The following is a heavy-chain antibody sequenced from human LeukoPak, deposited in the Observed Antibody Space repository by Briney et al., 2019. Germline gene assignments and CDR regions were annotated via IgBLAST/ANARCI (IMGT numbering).Heavy chain of an antibody. J-gene: IGHJ3*02. D-gene: IGHD5-18*01. CDR2: IYYSGST. Sequence: PSETLSLTCTVSGGSISSYYWSWIRQPPGKGLEWIGYIYYSGSTNYNPSLKSRVTISVDTSKNQFSLKLSSVTAADTAVYYCARWTSTAMAIQDAFDIWGQGTMVTVSS. CDR1: GGSISSYY. CDR3: ARWTSTAMAIQDAFDI. V-gene: IGHV4-59*01.